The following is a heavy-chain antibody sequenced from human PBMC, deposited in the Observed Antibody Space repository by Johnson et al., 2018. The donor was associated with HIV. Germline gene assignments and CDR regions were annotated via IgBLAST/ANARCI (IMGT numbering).Heavy chain of an antibody. V-gene: IGHV3-9*01. CDR2: ISWDSGSI. Sequence: VQLVESGGGLVQPGRSLRLSCAASGFTFDDYAMHWVRQAPGKGLEWVSGISWDSGSIGYADSVKGRFTISRDNAKNSLYLQMNSLRAEDTALYYCAAAGGQEVAAFDVWGQGTMVTVSS. J-gene: IGHJ3*01. D-gene: IGHD3-16*01. CDR1: GFTFDDYA. CDR3: AAAGGQEVAAFDV.